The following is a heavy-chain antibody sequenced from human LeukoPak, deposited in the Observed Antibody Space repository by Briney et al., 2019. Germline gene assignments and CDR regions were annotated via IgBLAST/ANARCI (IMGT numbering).Heavy chain of an antibody. CDR1: GYTLTELS. CDR2: FDPEDGET. D-gene: IGHD2-2*01. CDR3: ATDWRSCSTTSCYYAFDI. J-gene: IGHJ3*02. Sequence: ASVKVSCKVSGYTLTELSMHWVRQAPGKGLEWMGGFDPEDGETIYAQKFQGGVTMTEDTSTDTAYMELSSLRSEDTAMYYCATDWRSCSTTSCYYAFDIWGQGTMVTVSS. V-gene: IGHV1-24*01.